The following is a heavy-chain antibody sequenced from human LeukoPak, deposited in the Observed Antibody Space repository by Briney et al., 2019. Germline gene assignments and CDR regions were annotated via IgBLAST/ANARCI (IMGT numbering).Heavy chain of an antibody. CDR1: GFTFSSYS. Sequence: GGSLRLSCAASGFTFSSYSMNWVRQAPGKGLEWVSSISSSSSYIYYADSVKGRFTISRDNAKNSLYLQMNSLRVEDAAVYYCARAPVTSCRGAFCYPFDYWGQGTLVTVSS. CDR3: ARAPVTSCRGAFCYPFDY. CDR2: ISSSSSYI. D-gene: IGHD2-15*01. J-gene: IGHJ4*02. V-gene: IGHV3-21*04.